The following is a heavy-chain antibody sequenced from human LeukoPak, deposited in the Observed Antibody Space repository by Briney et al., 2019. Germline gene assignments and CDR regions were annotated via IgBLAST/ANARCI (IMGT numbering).Heavy chain of an antibody. J-gene: IGHJ4*02. CDR3: ARDLGSVAGFFNY. Sequence: PSETLPLTCTVSGGSISSSSYYWSWIRQPPGKGLEWIGSIYYSGSTYYNPSLKSRVTISVDTSKNQFSLKLSSVTAADTAVYYCARDLGSVAGFFNYWGQGTLVTVSS. CDR2: IYYSGST. D-gene: IGHD6-19*01. V-gene: IGHV4-39*07. CDR1: GGSISSSSYY.